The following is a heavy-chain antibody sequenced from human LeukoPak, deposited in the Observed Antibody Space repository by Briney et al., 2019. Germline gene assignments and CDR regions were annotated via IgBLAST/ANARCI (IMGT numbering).Heavy chain of an antibody. D-gene: IGHD3-3*02. CDR3: ARGWAFPY. Sequence: PSQTLSLTCAISGESVSSNITIWNWIRQSPSRGLEWLGRTYYRSKWSNDYAGSVKSRITITPDTSKNQFSLHLNPVTPEDTAVYYCARGWAFPYWGQGTLVTVSS. J-gene: IGHJ4*02. CDR2: TYYRSKWSN. CDR1: GESVSSNITI. V-gene: IGHV6-1*01.